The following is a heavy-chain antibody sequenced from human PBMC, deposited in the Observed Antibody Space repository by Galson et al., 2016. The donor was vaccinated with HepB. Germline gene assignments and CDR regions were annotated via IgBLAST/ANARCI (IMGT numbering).Heavy chain of an antibody. V-gene: IGHV3-7*01. D-gene: IGHD7-27*01. Sequence: SLRLSCAVSGFTFRSYWMSWVRQAPGKGLEWVANIKEDGSEEYYVDSVKGRFTISRDNAKNSLYLQMNSLRAEDTAVYYCARDHLWAFDYWGQGTLVTVSS. J-gene: IGHJ4*02. CDR3: ARDHLWAFDY. CDR1: GFTFRSYW. CDR2: IKEDGSEE.